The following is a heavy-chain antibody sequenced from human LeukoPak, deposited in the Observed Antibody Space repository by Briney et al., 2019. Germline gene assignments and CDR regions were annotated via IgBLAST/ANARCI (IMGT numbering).Heavy chain of an antibody. CDR1: GGSIRSAIYY. CDR2: IYTSGST. CDR3: ARVSDIVVVPALFDY. J-gene: IGHJ4*02. D-gene: IGHD2-2*01. Sequence: SETLSLTCNVSGGSIRSAIYYWSWIRQPAGKGLEWIGRIYTSGSTNYNPSLKGRVTISVDTSKNQFSLKLSSVTAADTAVYYCARVSDIVVVPALFDYWGQGTLVTVSS. V-gene: IGHV4-61*02.